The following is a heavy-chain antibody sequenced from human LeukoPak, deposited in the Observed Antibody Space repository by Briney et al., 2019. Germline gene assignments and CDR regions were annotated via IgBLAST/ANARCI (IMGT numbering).Heavy chain of an antibody. CDR3: ARGRGRTIVVVPAATNWFDP. CDR1: SGSYNSYF. Sequence: PSETLSLTCAVYSGSYNSYFWSWIRQPPAKGREWIGEINHSGSTNYNPSLKSRVTISVDTSKNQFSLKLSSVTAADTAVYYCARGRGRTIVVVPAATNWFDPWGQGTLVTVSS. V-gene: IGHV4-34*01. CDR2: INHSGST. D-gene: IGHD2-2*01. J-gene: IGHJ5*02.